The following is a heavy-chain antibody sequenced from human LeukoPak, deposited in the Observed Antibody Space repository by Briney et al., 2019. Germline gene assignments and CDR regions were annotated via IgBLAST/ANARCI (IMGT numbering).Heavy chain of an antibody. CDR1: GFTVSSNY. Sequence: PGGSLRLSCAASGFTVSSNYMSWVRQAPGKGLEWVSVIYSGGSTYYADSVKGRFTISRDNSKNTLYLQMNSLRAEDTAVYYCAILRELSYYGMDVWGQGTTVTVPS. V-gene: IGHV3-66*01. J-gene: IGHJ6*02. D-gene: IGHD3-16*02. CDR2: IYSGGST. CDR3: AILRELSYYGMDV.